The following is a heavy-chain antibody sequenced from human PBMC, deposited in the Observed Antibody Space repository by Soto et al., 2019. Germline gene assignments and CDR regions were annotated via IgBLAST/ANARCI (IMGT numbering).Heavy chain of an antibody. V-gene: IGHV1-18*01. D-gene: IGHD5-18*01. CDR1: GYTFTSYG. CDR3: ARDVGYGLIDG. J-gene: IGHJ4*02. Sequence: ASVKVSCKASGYTFTSYGISWVRQAPGQGLEWMGRINAYNGNTNYAQKVQGRVTMTTDTSTSTAYMELRSLRSDDTAVYYCARDVGYGLIDGWGQGTLVTVSS. CDR2: INAYNGNT.